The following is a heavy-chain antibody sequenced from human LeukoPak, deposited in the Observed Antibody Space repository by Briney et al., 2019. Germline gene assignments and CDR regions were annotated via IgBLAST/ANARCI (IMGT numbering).Heavy chain of an antibody. CDR1: GASIRDYY. V-gene: IGHV4-59*08. CDR2: LHYGGST. Sequence: SETLSLTCSVSGASIRDYYWTWIRQSPGKGLEWIGYLHYGGSTSYNPSLKSRVTTSVDVSKNQFSLKLTSVTAEDTAIYYCARGYWFDLWGQGTRVTVSS. CDR3: ARGYWFDL. J-gene: IGHJ5*02.